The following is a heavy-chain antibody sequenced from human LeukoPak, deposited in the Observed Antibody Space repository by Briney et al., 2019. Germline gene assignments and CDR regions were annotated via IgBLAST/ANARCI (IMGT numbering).Heavy chain of an antibody. CDR2: IGTAGDT. Sequence: GGSLRLSCAASGFTLSDYKMHWVRHSIGKRLECVSAIGTAGDTYYTGSVKGRFTISRENAKNSLYLQMNSLRAGDTAVYYCARVAKERVGGVYYFDYWGQGTLVTVSS. CDR1: GFTLSDYK. J-gene: IGHJ4*02. D-gene: IGHD1-1*01. V-gene: IGHV3-13*01. CDR3: ARVAKERVGGVYYFDY.